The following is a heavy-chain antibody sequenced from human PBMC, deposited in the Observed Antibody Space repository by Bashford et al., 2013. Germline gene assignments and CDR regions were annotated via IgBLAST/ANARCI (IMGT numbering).Heavy chain of an antibody. CDR3: AKDSNGRGSYFFYFDY. J-gene: IGHJ4*02. CDR1: EFIFSKHA. D-gene: IGHD1-26*01. CDR2: ISGSGGST. V-gene: IGHV3-23*01. Sequence: VDSGGSLRLSCAASEFIFSKHAMNWVRQAPGKGLEWVAGISGSGGSTYYADSVKGRFTISRDNSKNTLYLQMNSLRAEDTAVYYCAKDSNGRGSYFFYFDYWGQGTLVTVSS.